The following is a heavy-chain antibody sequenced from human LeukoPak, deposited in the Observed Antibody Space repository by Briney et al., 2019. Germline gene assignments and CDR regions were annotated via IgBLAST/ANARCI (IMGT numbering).Heavy chain of an antibody. CDR3: ARVLETDCRGGSCYSGLDY. J-gene: IGHJ4*02. Sequence: GGSLRLSCAACGFTFSSYNMNWVRQAPGRGLEWVSSISRTGSYIYYADSVKGRFTISRDNAQNSLYLQMNSLRVEDTAVYYCARVLETDCRGGSCYSGLDYWGQGTLVTVSS. CDR1: GFTFSSYN. D-gene: IGHD2-15*01. CDR2: ISRTGSYI. V-gene: IGHV3-21*01.